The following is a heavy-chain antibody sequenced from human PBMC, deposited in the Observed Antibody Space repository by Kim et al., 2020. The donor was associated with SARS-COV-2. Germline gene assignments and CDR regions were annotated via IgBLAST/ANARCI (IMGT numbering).Heavy chain of an antibody. J-gene: IGHJ6*02. D-gene: IGHD3-10*01. Sequence: GGSLRLSCAASGFTFSSYAMHWVRQAPGKGLEWVSAISSNGGSTYYANSVKGRFTISRDNSKNTLYLQMGSLRAEDMAVYYCARGILRYYYGSGSLLGNYYYDGMDIWGQGTLVTVSS. V-gene: IGHV3-64*01. CDR3: ARGILRYYYGSGSLLGNYYYDGMDI. CDR1: GFTFSSYA. CDR2: ISSNGGST.